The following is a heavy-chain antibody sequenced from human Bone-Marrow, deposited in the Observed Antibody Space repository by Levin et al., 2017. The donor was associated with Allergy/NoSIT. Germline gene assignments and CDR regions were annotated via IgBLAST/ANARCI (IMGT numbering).Heavy chain of an antibody. CDR1: GGSFSGYY. J-gene: IGHJ3*02. CDR3: ARRQQWLVRKNAFDI. CDR2: INHSGST. V-gene: IGHV4-34*01. D-gene: IGHD6-19*01. Sequence: SSETLSLTCAVYGGSFSGYYWSWIRQPPGKGLEWIGEINHSGSTNYNPSLKSRVTISVDTSKNQFSLKLSSVTAADTAVYYCARRQQWLVRKNAFDIWGQGTMVTVSS.